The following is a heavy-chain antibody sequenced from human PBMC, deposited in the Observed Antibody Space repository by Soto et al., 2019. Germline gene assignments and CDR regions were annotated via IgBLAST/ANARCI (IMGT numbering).Heavy chain of an antibody. CDR1: GGSISSSSHY. V-gene: IGHV4-39*01. CDR3: ARRESYDILTGYYHFDY. Sequence: SETLSLTCSVSGGSISSSSHYWGWLRKPPGKGLEWIGNIFYSGSTYYNPSLKSRVTISVDTSKNQFSLKLSSVTAADTAVYYCARRESYDILTGYYHFDYWGQGTLVTVSS. D-gene: IGHD3-9*01. CDR2: IFYSGST. J-gene: IGHJ4*02.